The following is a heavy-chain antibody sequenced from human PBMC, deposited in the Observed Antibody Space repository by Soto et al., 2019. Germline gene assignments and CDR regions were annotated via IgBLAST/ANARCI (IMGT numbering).Heavy chain of an antibody. CDR2: IYHSGNT. CDR3: ARVGISSSDAFDI. V-gene: IGHV4-31*03. CDR1: GGSISSGGYY. J-gene: IGHJ3*02. D-gene: IGHD6-6*01. Sequence: PSATLSLACSFSGGSISSGGYYWSWIRQLPGKDLEWIGYIYHSGNTYYNSSLKSRLTISVDTSKNQFSLKLTSVTAADTAVYYCARVGISSSDAFDIWGQGTMVTVSS.